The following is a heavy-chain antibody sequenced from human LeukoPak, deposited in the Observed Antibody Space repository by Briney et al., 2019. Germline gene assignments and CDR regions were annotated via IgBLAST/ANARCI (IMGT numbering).Heavy chain of an antibody. CDR2: ISSSSSTI. CDR1: GFTFSSFS. J-gene: IGHJ4*02. D-gene: IGHD3-22*01. Sequence: GGSPRLSCAASGFTFSSFSMNWVRQAPGKGLEWVSYISSSSSTIYYADSVKGRFTISRDNAKNSLYLQMSSLRAEDTAVYYCARVKDWYYYDSRFDYWGQGTLVTVSS. V-gene: IGHV3-48*01. CDR3: ARVKDWYYYDSRFDY.